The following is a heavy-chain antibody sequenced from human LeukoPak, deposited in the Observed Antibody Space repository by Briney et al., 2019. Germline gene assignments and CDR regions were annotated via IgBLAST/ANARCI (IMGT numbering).Heavy chain of an antibody. J-gene: IGHJ4*02. V-gene: IGHV4-34*01. Sequence: SETLSLTCAVYGGSFSGYYWSWIRQPPGKGLEWIGEINHSGSTNYNPSLKSRVTISVDTSKNQFSLKLSSVTAADTAVYYCAREKWLRLQDRGQGTLVTVSS. CDR3: AREKWLRLQD. CDR2: INHSGST. CDR1: GGSFSGYY. D-gene: IGHD5-12*01.